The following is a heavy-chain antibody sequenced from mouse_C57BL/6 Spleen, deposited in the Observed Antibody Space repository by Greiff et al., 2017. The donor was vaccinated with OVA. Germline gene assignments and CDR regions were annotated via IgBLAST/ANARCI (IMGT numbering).Heavy chain of an antibody. CDR2: FYPGSGSI. D-gene: IGHD4-1*01. CDR3: ARHEDLVTGTGYYFDY. CDR1: GYTFTEYT. Sequence: QVQLQQSGAELVKPGASVTLSCKASGYTFTEYTIHWVKQRSGQGLEWIGWFYPGSGSIKYNEKFKDKATLTADKSSSTVYMELSRLTSEDSAVYFCARHEDLVTGTGYYFDYWGQGTTLTVSS. V-gene: IGHV1-62-2*01. J-gene: IGHJ2*01.